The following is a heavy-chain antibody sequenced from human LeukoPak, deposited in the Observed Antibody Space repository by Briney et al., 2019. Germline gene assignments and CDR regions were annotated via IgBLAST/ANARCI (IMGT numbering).Heavy chain of an antibody. V-gene: IGHV6-1*01. Sequence: SQTLSLTCAISVCCVSSNSPAWHWTTQSPSRGLERLGSTYYRSRWYYDDAVAVKSRISINPDTSKNQFSLQLDSVTHEDTAVYYCVRGARLYNFFYMDVWGRGTKVTVS. J-gene: IGHJ6*03. CDR3: VRGARLYNFFYMDV. CDR2: TYYRSRWYY. CDR1: VCCVSSNSPA.